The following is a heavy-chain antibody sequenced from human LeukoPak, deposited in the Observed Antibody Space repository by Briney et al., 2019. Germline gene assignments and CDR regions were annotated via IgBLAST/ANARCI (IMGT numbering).Heavy chain of an antibody. CDR3: AKTGGAYGYYGMDV. V-gene: IGHV3-23*01. Sequence: GGSLRLSCAASGFTFSSYAMSWVRLAPVKGLEWVSANSGSGGSTYYADSVKGRFTISRDNSKNTLYLQMNSLRAEDTAVYYCAKTGGAYGYYGMDVWGQGTTVTVSS. D-gene: IGHD4-17*01. J-gene: IGHJ6*02. CDR1: GFTFSSYA. CDR2: NSGSGGST.